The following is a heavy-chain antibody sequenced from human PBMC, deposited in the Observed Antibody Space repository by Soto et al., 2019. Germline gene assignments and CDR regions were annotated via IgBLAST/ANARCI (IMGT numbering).Heavy chain of an antibody. CDR2: IIPIFGTA. V-gene: IGHV1-69*01. J-gene: IGHJ4*02. D-gene: IGHD1-26*01. Sequence: QVQLVQSGAEVKKPGSSVKVSCKASGGTFSSYSINWVRQAPGQGLEWMGEIIPIFGTANYAQKFQSRVTITADESTSTAYMELSSLRSEDTAVYYCARDGGRHSGGIDYWGQGTLLTVSS. CDR3: ARDGGRHSGGIDY. CDR1: GGTFSSYS.